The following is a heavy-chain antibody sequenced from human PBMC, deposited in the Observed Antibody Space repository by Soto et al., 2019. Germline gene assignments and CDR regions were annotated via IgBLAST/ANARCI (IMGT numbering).Heavy chain of an antibody. Sequence: ASVKVSCKASGYTFTSYYMHWVRQAPGQGLEWMGIINPSGGSTSYAQKFQGRVTMTRDASTSTVYMELSSLRSEDTAVYYCARGYCSGGSCYRNYYYYGMDVWGQGTTVTVSS. J-gene: IGHJ6*02. V-gene: IGHV1-46*01. CDR1: GYTFTSYY. D-gene: IGHD2-15*01. CDR3: ARGYCSGGSCYRNYYYYGMDV. CDR2: INPSGGST.